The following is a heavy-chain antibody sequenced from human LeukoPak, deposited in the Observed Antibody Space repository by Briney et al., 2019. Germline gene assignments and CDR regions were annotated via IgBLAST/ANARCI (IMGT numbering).Heavy chain of an antibody. CDR2: IYWNDDK. CDR1: GFSLSTSGVG. J-gene: IGHJ4*02. V-gene: IGHV2-5*01. D-gene: IGHD3-10*01. CDR3: AHRLWFGEFDY. Sequence: SGPTLVKPTQTLTLACTFSGFSLSTSGVGVGWIRQPPGKALEWLALIYWNDDKRYSPSLKSRLTITKDTSKNQVVLTMTNMDPVDTATYYCAHRLWFGEFDYWGQGTLVTVSS.